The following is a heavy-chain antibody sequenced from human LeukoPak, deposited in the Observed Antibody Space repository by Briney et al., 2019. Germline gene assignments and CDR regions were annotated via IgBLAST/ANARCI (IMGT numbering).Heavy chain of an antibody. CDR3: ATSAVLRYFAD. CDR1: GFTLSSYG. J-gene: IGHJ4*02. V-gene: IGHV3-30*03. CDR2: ISYDGSNK. Sequence: HPGGSLRLSCAASGFTLSSYGMHWVRQAPGKGLEWVAVISYDGSNKYYADSVKGRFTISRDNSKNTLYLQMNSLRAEDTAVYYCATSAVLRYFADWGQGTLVTVSS. D-gene: IGHD3-9*01.